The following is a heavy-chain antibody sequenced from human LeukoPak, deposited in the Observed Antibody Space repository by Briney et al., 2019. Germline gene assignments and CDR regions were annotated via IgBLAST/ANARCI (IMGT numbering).Heavy chain of an antibody. CDR3: ARGGASLWFGKYGMDV. D-gene: IGHD3-10*01. J-gene: IGHJ6*02. V-gene: IGHV3-7*01. CDR2: IKQDGSEE. Sequence: GGSLRLSCAASGFTFSSYWMSWVRQAPGKGLEWVANIKQDGSEEYYVDSVKGRSTISRDNAKNPLYLQLNSLRAEDTAVYYCARGGASLWFGKYGMDVWGQGTTVIVSS. CDR1: GFTFSSYW.